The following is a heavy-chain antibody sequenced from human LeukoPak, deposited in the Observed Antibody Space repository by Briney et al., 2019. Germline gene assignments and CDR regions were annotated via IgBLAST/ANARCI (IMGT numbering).Heavy chain of an antibody. D-gene: IGHD6-13*01. J-gene: IGHJ4*02. CDR3: ASGGGIAAAGTVPFDY. CDR2: ISYDGSNK. Sequence: GGSLRLSCAASGFTFSSYAMHWVRQAPGKGLEWVAVISYDGSNKYYADSVKGRFTISRDNSKNTLYLQMNSLRAEDTAVYYCASGGGIAAAGTVPFDYWGQGTLVTVSS. V-gene: IGHV3-30-3*01. CDR1: GFTFSSYA.